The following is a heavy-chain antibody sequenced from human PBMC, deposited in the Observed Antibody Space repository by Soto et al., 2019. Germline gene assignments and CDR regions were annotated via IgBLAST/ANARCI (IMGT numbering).Heavy chain of an antibody. CDR1: GFTFNNGW. CDR2: IKSKAAGGTT. D-gene: IGHD2-15*01. V-gene: IGHV3-15*01. CDR3: TTDSTQTFCDGGPCYSVLTKIHDS. J-gene: IGHJ4*02. Sequence: EVQLVESGGGLVKPGGSLRLSCAASGFTFNNGWMSWVRQAPWKGLEWVGRIKSKAAGGTTDYSATVQGRFTISRDDSKNTVHLQMNSLKTEDTAVYYCTTDSTQTFCDGGPCYSVLTKIHDSWGQGTLVTVSS.